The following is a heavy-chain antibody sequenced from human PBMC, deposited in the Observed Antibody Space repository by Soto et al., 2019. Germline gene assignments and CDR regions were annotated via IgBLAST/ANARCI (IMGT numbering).Heavy chain of an antibody. Sequence: EVQLVESGGGLVQPGGSLRLSCAASGFTFSSYSMNWVRQAPGKGLEWVSYISSSSSTIYYADSVKGRFTISRDNAKNSLYLQMNSLRAEDTAVYYCARDPGSSSYLSWFDPWGQGTLVTVSS. V-gene: IGHV3-48*01. CDR1: GFTFSSYS. CDR2: ISSSSSTI. J-gene: IGHJ5*02. D-gene: IGHD6-6*01. CDR3: ARDPGSSSYLSWFDP.